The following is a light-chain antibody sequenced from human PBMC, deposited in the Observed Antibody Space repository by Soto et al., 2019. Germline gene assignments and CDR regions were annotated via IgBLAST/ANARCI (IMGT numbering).Light chain of an antibody. V-gene: IGLV2-14*01. CDR1: SSDIGGYNF. Sequence: QSALTQSASVSGSPGQSITISCTGTSSDIGGYNFVSWYQQHPGKAPKLMIYDVSNRPSGVSNRFSGSKSGNTASLTISGLQAEDETDYYCSSHTSISTYVFGTGTKLTVL. CDR2: DVS. J-gene: IGLJ1*01. CDR3: SSHTSISTYV.